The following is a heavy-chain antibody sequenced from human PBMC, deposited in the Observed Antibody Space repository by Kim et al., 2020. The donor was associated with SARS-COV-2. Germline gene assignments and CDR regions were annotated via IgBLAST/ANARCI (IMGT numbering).Heavy chain of an antibody. D-gene: IGHD3-16*01. CDR1: GFTFSSYW. CDR2: VNSDGSST. CDR3: ASLSTGYVWDKFHY. Sequence: GGSLRLSCVASGFTFSSYWMHWVRQAPGKGLVWVSRVNSDGSSTNYADSVKGRFTISRDNARNTLYLQMNSLRAEDTAVYYCASLSTGYVWDKFHYWGQG. J-gene: IGHJ4*02. V-gene: IGHV3-74*01.